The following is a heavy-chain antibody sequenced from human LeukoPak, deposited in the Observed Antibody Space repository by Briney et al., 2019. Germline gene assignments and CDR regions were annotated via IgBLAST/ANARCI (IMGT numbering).Heavy chain of an antibody. J-gene: IGHJ4*02. D-gene: IGHD6-13*01. CDR1: GGSISSYY. Sequence: KPSETLSLTCTVSGGSISSYYWSWIRQPPGKGLEWIGYIYYSGSTNYNPSLKSRVTISVDTSKNQFSLKLSSVTAADTAVYYCARGGYSSLYYFDYWGQGTLVTVSS. CDR3: ARGGYSSLYYFDY. V-gene: IGHV4-59*01. CDR2: IYYSGST.